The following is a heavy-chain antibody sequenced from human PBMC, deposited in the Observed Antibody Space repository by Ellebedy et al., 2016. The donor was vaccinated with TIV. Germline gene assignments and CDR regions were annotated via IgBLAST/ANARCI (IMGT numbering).Heavy chain of an antibody. J-gene: IGHJ6*02. Sequence: GESLKISCAASGFTVSNNYMSWVRQAPGKGLEWVSLIYSGGSTYYADSVKGRFTISRDNSKNTLYLQMNSLRAEDTAVYYCACRSQTGYYYYYSMDVWGQGTTVTVSS. D-gene: IGHD3-9*01. V-gene: IGHV3-53*01. CDR2: IYSGGST. CDR3: ACRSQTGYYYYYSMDV. CDR1: GFTVSNNY.